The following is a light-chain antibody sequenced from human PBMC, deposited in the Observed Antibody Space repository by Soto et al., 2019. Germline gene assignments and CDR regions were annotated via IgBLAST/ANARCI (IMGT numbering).Light chain of an antibody. CDR2: DAS. J-gene: IGKJ1*01. V-gene: IGKV3-11*01. Sequence: EIVLTQSPDTLSLSPGERASLSCRASQSVSDYLAWYQQKPGQAPRLLIYDASKRPTGIPARFSGSGSGTDFTLTISSLEPEDVATYYCQQRRSWPWTFGQGTKAEIK. CDR3: QQRRSWPWT. CDR1: QSVSDY.